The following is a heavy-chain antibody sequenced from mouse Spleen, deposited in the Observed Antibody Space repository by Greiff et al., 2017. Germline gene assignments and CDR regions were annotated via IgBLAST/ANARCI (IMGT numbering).Heavy chain of an antibody. CDR3: AREDY. CDR2: ISYDGSN. J-gene: IGHJ2*01. Sequence: EVQLQESGPGLVKPSQSLSLTCSVPGYSITSGYYWNWIRQFPGNKLEWMGYISYDGSNNYNPSLKNRISITRDTSKNQFFLKLNSVTTEDTATYYCAREDYLGQGTTLTVSS. CDR1: GYSITSGYY. V-gene: IGHV3-6*01.